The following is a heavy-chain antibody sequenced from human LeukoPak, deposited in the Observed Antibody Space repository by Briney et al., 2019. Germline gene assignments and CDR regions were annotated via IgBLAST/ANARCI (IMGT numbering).Heavy chain of an antibody. J-gene: IGHJ4*02. D-gene: IGHD6-19*01. CDR2: ISGGSSFT. CDR3: ARDLGYSSGPNY. Sequence: GGSLRLSCAASGFSFSSFSMNRVRQAPGKGLEWVSYISGGSSFTYYVDSVKGRFTISRDNAKNSLYLQMNSLRAEDTAVYYCARDLGYSSGPNYWGQGTRVTVSS. CDR1: GFSFSSFS. V-gene: IGHV3-21*01.